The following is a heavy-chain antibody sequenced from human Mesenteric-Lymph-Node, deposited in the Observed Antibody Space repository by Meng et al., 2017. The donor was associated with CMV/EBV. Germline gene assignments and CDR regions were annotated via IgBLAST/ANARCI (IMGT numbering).Heavy chain of an antibody. CDR2: IHHSGST. V-gene: IGHV4-34*01. CDR1: GGSFSGYY. CDR3: ARSITIFGVDLTLDYYYYGLDV. J-gene: IGHJ6*02. Sequence: SETLSLTCAVFGGSFSGYYWSWIRQPPGKGLEWIGEIHHSGSTNYNPSLKSRVTISVDTSKNQFSLKLSSVTAADTAVYYCARSITIFGVDLTLDYYYYGLDVWGQGTTVTVSS. D-gene: IGHD3-3*01.